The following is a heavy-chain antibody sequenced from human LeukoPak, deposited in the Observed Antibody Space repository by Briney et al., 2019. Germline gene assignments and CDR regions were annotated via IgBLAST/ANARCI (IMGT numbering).Heavy chain of an antibody. V-gene: IGHV4-59*01. CDR1: GGSISSYY. J-gene: IGHJ5*02. CDR2: IYYSGST. D-gene: IGHD3-10*01. CDR3: ARAYGSGKFFRFDP. Sequence: SETLSLTCTVSGGSISSYYWSRIRQPPGKGLEWIGYIYYSGSTNYNPSLKSRVTISVDTSKNQFSLKLSSVTAADTAVYYCARAYGSGKFFRFDPWGQGTLVTVSS.